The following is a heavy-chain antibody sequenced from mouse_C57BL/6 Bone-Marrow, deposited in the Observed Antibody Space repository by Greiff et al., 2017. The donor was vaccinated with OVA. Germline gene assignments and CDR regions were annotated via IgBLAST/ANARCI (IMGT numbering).Heavy chain of an antibody. CDR2: IDPSDSET. Sequence: QVQLKQPGAELVRPGSSVKLSCKASGYTFTSYWMHWVKQRPIQGLEWIGNIDPSDSETHYNQKFKDKATLTVDKSSSTAYMQLSSLTSEDSAVYYCARDLWKGNAMDYWGQGTSVTVSS. V-gene: IGHV1-52*01. CDR3: ARDLWKGNAMDY. J-gene: IGHJ4*01. CDR1: GYTFTSYW. D-gene: IGHD1-1*02.